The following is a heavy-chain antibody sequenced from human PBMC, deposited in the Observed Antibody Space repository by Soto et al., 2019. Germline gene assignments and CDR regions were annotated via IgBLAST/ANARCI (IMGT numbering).Heavy chain of an antibody. V-gene: IGHV3-7*03. CDR2: IRQDGGAQ. CDR3: VRGGHGSGSYLGSY. Sequence: PGGSLRLSCVASGFTFTTYWMSWVRQAPGKGLQWVANIRQDGGAQYYVDSVKGRFTISRDNAKNSVYLQMDSLRVEDTAVYYCVRGGHGSGSYLGSYWGQGILVTVSS. D-gene: IGHD3-10*01. J-gene: IGHJ4*02. CDR1: GFTFTTYW.